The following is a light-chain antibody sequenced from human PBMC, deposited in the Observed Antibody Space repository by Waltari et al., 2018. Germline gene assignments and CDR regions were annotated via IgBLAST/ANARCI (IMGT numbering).Light chain of an antibody. Sequence: DIVMTQSPDSLAVSLGERATINCKSSQSVLHIRNDKNYLTWYQQKPGQPPKRLISWASTRESGVPDRFSGSGSGTDFTLTISSLQAEDVAVYYCQQSYSIPYTFGQGTKLEIK. V-gene: IGKV4-1*01. CDR3: QQSYSIPYT. J-gene: IGKJ2*01. CDR1: QSVLHIRNDKNY. CDR2: WAS.